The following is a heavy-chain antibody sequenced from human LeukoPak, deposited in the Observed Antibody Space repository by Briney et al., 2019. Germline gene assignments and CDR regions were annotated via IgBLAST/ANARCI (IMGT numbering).Heavy chain of an antibody. V-gene: IGHV3-74*01. CDR1: GFTFSSSW. CDR2: IKSDGSST. D-gene: IGHD5-18*01. CDR3: ARDWAYSYDY. Sequence: GGSLRLSCAASGFTFSSSWMHWVRQAPGKGLVWVSRIKSDGSSTSYADSVKGRFTISRDNAKNTLYLQMNSLRAEDTAVYYCARDWAYSYDYWGQGTLVTVSS. J-gene: IGHJ4*02.